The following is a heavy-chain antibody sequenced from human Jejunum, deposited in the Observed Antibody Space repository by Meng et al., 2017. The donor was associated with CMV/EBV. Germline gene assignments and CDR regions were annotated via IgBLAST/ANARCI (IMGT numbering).Heavy chain of an antibody. V-gene: IGHV3-7*01. D-gene: IGHD2-21*01. CDR2: IKQDGSER. CDR1: GFTFISYW. Sequence: SGFTFISYWINWVRQVPGKGLDWVANIKQDGSERYYVESVKGRFTISRNNAKNSLFLQMDGLRAEDTAVYYCARQKCGGDCDMDVWGQGTTVTVSS. J-gene: IGHJ6*02. CDR3: ARQKCGGDCDMDV.